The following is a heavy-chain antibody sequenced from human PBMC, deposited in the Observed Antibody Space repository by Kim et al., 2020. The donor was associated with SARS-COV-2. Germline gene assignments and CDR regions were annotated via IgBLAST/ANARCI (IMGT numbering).Heavy chain of an antibody. CDR2: ISGSGGST. Sequence: GGSLRLSCAASGFTFSIYAMSWVRQAPGKGLEWVSAISGSGGSTYYADSVKGRFTISRDNSKNTLYLQMNSLRAEDTAVYYCAEGSGSSEGPGYWGQGTLVTVSS. D-gene: IGHD1-26*01. CDR1: GFTFSIYA. CDR3: AEGSGSSEGPGY. J-gene: IGHJ4*02. V-gene: IGHV3-23*01.